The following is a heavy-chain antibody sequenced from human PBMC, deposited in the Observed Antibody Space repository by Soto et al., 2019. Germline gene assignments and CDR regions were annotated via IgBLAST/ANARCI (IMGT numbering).Heavy chain of an antibody. J-gene: IGHJ6*02. CDR1: GFTFSDLA. D-gene: IGHD4-17*01. CDR2: IRSKANSYAT. V-gene: IGHV3-73*01. CDR3: TSGLDYGGNSGFPDYYYGMDV. Sequence: PGGSLRLSCAASGFTFSDLAMHWVRQASGKGLEWVGRIRSKANSYATAYAASVKGRFTISRDDSKNTAYLQMNSLKTEDTAVYYCTSGLDYGGNSGFPDYYYGMDVWGQGTTVTVSS.